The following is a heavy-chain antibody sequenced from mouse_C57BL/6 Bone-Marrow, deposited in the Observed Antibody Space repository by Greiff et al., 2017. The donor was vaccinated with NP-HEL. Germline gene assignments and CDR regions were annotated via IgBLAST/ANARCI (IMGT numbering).Heavy chain of an antibody. CDR1: GYTFTSYW. V-gene: IGHV1-55*01. D-gene: IGHD1-3*01. CDR2: IYPGSGST. CDR3: ANNRERNYAMDY. Sequence: QVQLQQPGAELVKPGASVKMSCKASGYTFTSYWITWVKQRPGQGLEWIGDIYPGSGSTNYNEKFKSKATLTVDTSSSTAYMQLSSLTSEDSEVYYCANNRERNYAMDYWGQGTSVTVSS. J-gene: IGHJ4*01.